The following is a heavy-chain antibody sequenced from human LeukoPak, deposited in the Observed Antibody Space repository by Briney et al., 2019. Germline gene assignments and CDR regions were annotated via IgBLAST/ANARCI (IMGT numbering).Heavy chain of an antibody. CDR3: ATERPGSRTLDS. CDR2: VYSVGAT. J-gene: IGHJ4*02. CDR1: GFIVSGNH. Sequence: GGSLRLSCAASGFIVSGNHMNWVRLAPGKGLEWVSIVYSVGATYYEDSVKGRFTVSRDDSKNIVFLQMNNLRSEDTAAYFCATERPGSRTLDSWGQGTPVTVSS. V-gene: IGHV3-66*01. D-gene: IGHD1-14*01.